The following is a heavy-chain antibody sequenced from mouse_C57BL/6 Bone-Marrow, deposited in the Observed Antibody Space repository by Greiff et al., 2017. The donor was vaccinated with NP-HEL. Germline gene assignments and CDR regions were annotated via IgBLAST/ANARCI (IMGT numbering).Heavy chain of an antibody. Sequence: QVQLKQPGAELVMPGASVKLSCKASGYTFTSYWMHWVKQRPGQGLEWIGEIDPSDSYTNYNQKFKGNSTLTVDKSSSTAYMQLSSLTSEDSAVYYCARWGYWGQGTTLTVSS. J-gene: IGHJ2*01. CDR3: ARWGY. CDR2: IDPSDSYT. CDR1: GYTFTSYW. V-gene: IGHV1-69*01.